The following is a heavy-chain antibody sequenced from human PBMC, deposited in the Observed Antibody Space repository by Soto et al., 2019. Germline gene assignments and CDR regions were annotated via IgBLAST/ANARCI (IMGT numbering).Heavy chain of an antibody. V-gene: IGHV5-51*01. CDR3: ARRRAILERRGIDAFDI. D-gene: IGHD1-1*01. CDR1: GYSFTSYW. Sequence: PGESLKISCKGSGYSFTSYWIGWVRQMPGKGLEWMGIIYPGDSDTRYSPSFQGQVTISADKSISTAYLQWSSLKASDTAMYYCARRRAILERRGIDAFDIWRQRTMVTVSS. CDR2: IYPGDSDT. J-gene: IGHJ3*02.